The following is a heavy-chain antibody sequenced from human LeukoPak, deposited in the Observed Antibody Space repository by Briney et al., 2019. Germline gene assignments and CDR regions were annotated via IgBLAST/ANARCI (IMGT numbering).Heavy chain of an antibody. Sequence: GGSLRLSCAVSGFSFSSHWMSWVRQGPGRGLEWVANINQDGSEKHYVDPVKGRFIISRDNAKNSLYLQMNSLRAEDSAVYYCARDIEAPGIAFDYWGQGSLVTVSS. CDR3: ARDIEAPGIAFDY. CDR2: INQDGSEK. D-gene: IGHD6-13*01. V-gene: IGHV3-7*03. CDR1: GFSFSSHW. J-gene: IGHJ4*02.